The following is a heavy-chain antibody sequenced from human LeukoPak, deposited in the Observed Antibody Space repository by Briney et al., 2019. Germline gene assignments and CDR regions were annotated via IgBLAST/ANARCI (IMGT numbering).Heavy chain of an antibody. CDR2: ITRSSSTI. CDR1: GFTFSSYA. Sequence: GGSLRLSCAASGFTFSSYAMSWVRQAPGKGLEWISYITRSSSTIYYADSAKGRFTISRDNAKNSLYLQMNNLRVEDTAVYYCARGDTSSSGEHFQHWGQGTLVTVSS. J-gene: IGHJ1*01. CDR3: ARGDTSSSGEHFQH. V-gene: IGHV3-48*01. D-gene: IGHD6-6*01.